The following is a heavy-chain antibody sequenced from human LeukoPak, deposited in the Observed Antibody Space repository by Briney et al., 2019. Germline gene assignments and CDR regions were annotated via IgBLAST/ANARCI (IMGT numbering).Heavy chain of an antibody. D-gene: IGHD1-26*01. J-gene: IGHJ4*02. Sequence: GGSLRLSCAASGFTFSSYAMSWVRQAPGMGLEWVSSIGSSGDITYYADSVKGRFTISRDNSKNTLYLQMNSLRAEDTAVYYCAKARYSGSYSSDYWGQGTLVTVSS. CDR2: IGSSGDIT. V-gene: IGHV3-23*01. CDR1: GFTFSSYA. CDR3: AKARYSGSYSSDY.